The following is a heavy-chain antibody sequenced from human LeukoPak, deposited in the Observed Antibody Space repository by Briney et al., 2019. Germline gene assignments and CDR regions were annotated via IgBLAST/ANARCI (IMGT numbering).Heavy chain of an antibody. CDR2: IYYSGST. D-gene: IGHD6-19*01. Sequence: PSETLSLTCTVSGGSISSYYWSWIRQPPGKGLECIGYIYYSGSTNYNPSLKGRVTISGDTSKNQFSLKLNSVTAADTAVYYCARALRSGWYTGYYFDYWGQGTLVTVSS. V-gene: IGHV4-59*01. CDR3: ARALRSGWYTGYYFDY. CDR1: GGSISSYY. J-gene: IGHJ4*02.